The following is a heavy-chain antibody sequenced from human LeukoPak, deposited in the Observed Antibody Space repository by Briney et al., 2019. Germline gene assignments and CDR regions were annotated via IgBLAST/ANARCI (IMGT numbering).Heavy chain of an antibody. CDR2: LISSGGST. J-gene: IGHJ4*02. V-gene: IGHV1-46*01. Sequence: ASVKVSCKASGYSFTTYYIHWVRQAPGQGLEWMGKLISSGGSTNYAKKFQGRVIMTRDTHTSTVYMELSSLRSEDTAVYYCARGREYYDSSGLFDYWGQGTLVTVSS. CDR1: GYSFTTYY. CDR3: ARGREYYDSSGLFDY. D-gene: IGHD3-22*01.